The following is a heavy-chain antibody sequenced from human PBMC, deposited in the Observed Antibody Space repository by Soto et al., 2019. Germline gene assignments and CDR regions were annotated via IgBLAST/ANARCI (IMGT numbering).Heavy chain of an antibody. CDR1: GFTFSSYA. V-gene: IGHV3-23*01. CDR3: AKDPLGGDAKGYYFDY. Sequence: GGSLRLSCAASGFTFSSYAMSCVRQAPGKGLEWVSAISGSGGSTYYADSVKGRSTISRDNSKNTLYLQMNSLRAEDTAVYYCAKDPLGGDAKGYYFDYWGQGTLVTVSS. CDR2: ISGSGGST. J-gene: IGHJ4*02. D-gene: IGHD2-21*02.